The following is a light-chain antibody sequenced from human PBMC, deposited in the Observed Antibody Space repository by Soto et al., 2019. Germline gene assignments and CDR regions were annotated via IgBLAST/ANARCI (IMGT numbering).Light chain of an antibody. CDR2: DAS. CDR1: QSVSSY. J-gene: IGKJ1*01. Sequence: EFVLTQSPATLSLSPGERATLSCRASQSVSSYLAWYQQKPGQAPRLLIYDASNRATGIPARFSGTGSGTDFTLTINNLEPEDFAVYYCQQYVTSPPTFGQGTKVDI. V-gene: IGKV3-11*01. CDR3: QQYVTSPPT.